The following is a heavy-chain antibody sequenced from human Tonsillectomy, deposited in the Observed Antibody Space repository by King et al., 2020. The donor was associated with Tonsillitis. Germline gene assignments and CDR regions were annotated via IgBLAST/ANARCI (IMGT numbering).Heavy chain of an antibody. V-gene: IGHV1-69*17. D-gene: IGHD3-22*01. CDR2: IIPIFGVT. Sequence: QLVQSGTEVKKPGSSVKVSCKASGGTFSSYAISWVRQAPGQGLEWMGGIIPIFGVTNYAQKFQGRLTITADKSTSTTYMELSSLRSEDTAMYYCARDPIYDDTSGQSPLFDYWGQGTLVTVSS. CDR3: ARDPIYDDTSGQSPLFDY. J-gene: IGHJ4*02. CDR1: GGTFSSYA.